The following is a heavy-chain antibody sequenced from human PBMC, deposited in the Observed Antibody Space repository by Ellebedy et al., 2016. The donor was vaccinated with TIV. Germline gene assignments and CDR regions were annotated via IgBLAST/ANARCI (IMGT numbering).Heavy chain of an antibody. CDR1: GFTFSSYA. D-gene: IGHD4-17*01. CDR2: ISGSGDRT. V-gene: IGHV3-23*01. CDR3: AKDRYGDYVVYFDY. J-gene: IGHJ4*02. Sequence: PGGSLRLSCEASGFTFSSYAMSRVRQAPGKGLEWVSAISGSGDRTYYVDSVKGRFTISRDNSKNTLYLQMNSLRAEDTAVYYCAKDRYGDYVVYFDYWGQGALVTVSS.